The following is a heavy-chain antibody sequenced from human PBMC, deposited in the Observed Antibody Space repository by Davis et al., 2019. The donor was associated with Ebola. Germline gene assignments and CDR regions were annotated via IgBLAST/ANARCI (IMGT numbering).Heavy chain of an antibody. J-gene: IGHJ4*02. V-gene: IGHV4-39*07. CDR3: ARVPPRRLRFAGHFDY. CDR1: GGSIISSSSY. CDR2: IYYSGIT. D-gene: IGHD5-12*01. Sequence: SETLSLTCTVSGGSIISSSSYWGWIRQPPRKGLEWIGSIYYSGITYYNPSLKSRVTISVDTSKNQFSLKLSSVTAADTAVYYCARVPPRRLRFAGHFDYWGQGTLVTVPS.